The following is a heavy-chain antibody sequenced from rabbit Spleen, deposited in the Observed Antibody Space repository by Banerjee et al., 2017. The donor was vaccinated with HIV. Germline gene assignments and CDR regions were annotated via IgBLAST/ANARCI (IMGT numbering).Heavy chain of an antibody. D-gene: IGHD1-1*01. CDR3: ARDTSTSFSSYGMAL. Sequence: QEQLEESGGDLVKPEGSLTLTCTASGFSFSSSYWICWVRQAPGKGLEWVACAYAGSSGSTYSATWAKGRFTISKTSSTTVTLQMTSLTAADTATYFCARDTSTSFSSYGMALWGQGTLVTVS. V-gene: IGHV1S45*01. CDR1: GFSFSSSYW. J-gene: IGHJ6*01. CDR2: AYAGSSGST.